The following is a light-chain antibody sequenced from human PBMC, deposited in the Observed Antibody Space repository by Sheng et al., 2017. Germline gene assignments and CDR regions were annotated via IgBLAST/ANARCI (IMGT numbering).Light chain of an antibody. CDR1: QGIRND. V-gene: IGKV1-33*01. J-gene: IGKJ2*01. CDR3: QQYGYPLYT. Sequence: DVQMTQSPSSLSASVGDRVTITCRASQGIRNDLGWYQQKPGKAPKLLIYDTSNLETGVPSRFSGSRSGTDFTLTISSLQPEDIATYYCQQYGYPLYTFGQGTKLEIK. CDR2: DTS.